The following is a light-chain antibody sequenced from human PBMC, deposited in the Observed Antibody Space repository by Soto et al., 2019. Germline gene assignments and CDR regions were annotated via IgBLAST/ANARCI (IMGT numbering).Light chain of an antibody. Sequence: EIVLTQSPATLSSFPGDRVTLSCRASQAVNTRLAWYQHKPGQAPRLLIYGASTRATDIPARFSGSGSGTEFTLTISSLQSEDFALYYCQQYNNWPLTFGGGTKVDI. J-gene: IGKJ4*01. CDR1: QAVNTR. CDR2: GAS. CDR3: QQYNNWPLT. V-gene: IGKV3-15*01.